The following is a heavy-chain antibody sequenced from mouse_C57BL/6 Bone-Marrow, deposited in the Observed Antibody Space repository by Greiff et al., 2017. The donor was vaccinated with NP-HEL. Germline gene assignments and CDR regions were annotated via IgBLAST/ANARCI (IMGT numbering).Heavy chain of an antibody. CDR2: IDPNSGGT. V-gene: IGHV1-72*01. CDR1: GYTFTSYW. CDR3: ARKLDPLLRYPYGDFDV. J-gene: IGHJ1*03. D-gene: IGHD1-2*01. Sequence: VQLQQPGAELVKPGASVKMSCKASGYTFTSYWMTWVKQRPGRGLGWIGRIDPNSGGTKYNETFKSKATLTVDKPSSTAYMQLSSLTSEDSAVYYCARKLDPLLRYPYGDFDVWGTGTTVTVSS.